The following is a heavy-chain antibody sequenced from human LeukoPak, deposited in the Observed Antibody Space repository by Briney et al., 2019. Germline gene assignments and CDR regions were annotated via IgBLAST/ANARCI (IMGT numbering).Heavy chain of an antibody. CDR2: IYPGDSDT. CDR1: GYSFTSYW. V-gene: IGHV5-51*01. J-gene: IGHJ4*02. CDR3: ARPPGYSGSYLGSAYFDY. D-gene: IGHD1-26*01. Sequence: GESLKISCKGSGYSFTSYWIGWVRQMPGKGLEWMGIIYPGDSDTRYSPSFQGQVTISADKSISTAYLQWSSLKASDTAMYYCARPPGYSGSYLGSAYFDYWGQGTLVTVSS.